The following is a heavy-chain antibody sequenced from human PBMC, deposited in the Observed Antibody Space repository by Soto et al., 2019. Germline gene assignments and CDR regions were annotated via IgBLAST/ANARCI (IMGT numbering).Heavy chain of an antibody. CDR1: GDTFTSYD. CDR2: MNPNSGNT. Sequence: ASVKVSCKASGDTFTSYDINWVRQATGQGLEWMGWMNPNSGNTGYAQKFQGRVTMTRNTSISTAYMELSSLRSEDTAVYYCARRVPGMIAEPSSDYWGQGTLVTVSS. V-gene: IGHV1-8*01. J-gene: IGHJ4*02. D-gene: IGHD3-22*01. CDR3: ARRVPGMIAEPSSDY.